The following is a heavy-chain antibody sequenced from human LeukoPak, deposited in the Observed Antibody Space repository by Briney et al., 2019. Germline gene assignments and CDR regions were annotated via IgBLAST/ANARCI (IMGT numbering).Heavy chain of an antibody. D-gene: IGHD3-22*01. CDR1: GGTFSSYA. CDR2: TIPIFGTA. Sequence: ASVKVSCKASGGTFSSYAISWVRQAPAQGHEWMGSTIPIFGTANYAQKFQGRVTITADKSTTTAYMELSSLRSEDTAVYYCARVAWGYYDSSGYLGAFDIWGQGTMVTVSS. J-gene: IGHJ3*02. V-gene: IGHV1-69*06. CDR3: ARVAWGYYDSSGYLGAFDI.